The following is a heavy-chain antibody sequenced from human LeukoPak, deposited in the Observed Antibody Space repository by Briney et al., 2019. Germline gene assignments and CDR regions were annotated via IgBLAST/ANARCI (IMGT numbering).Heavy chain of an antibody. J-gene: IGHJ4*02. CDR1: GFTFSSYT. Sequence: GGSLRLSCAASGFTFSSYTMSWVRQAPGKGLEWVSYADSVKGRFTVSRDNSKNTLYLQMNSLRAEDTAVYYCAKDGGLWVSAHWGDSWGRGTLATVSS. D-gene: IGHD7-27*01. V-gene: IGHV3-23*01. CDR3: AKDGGLWVSAHWGDS.